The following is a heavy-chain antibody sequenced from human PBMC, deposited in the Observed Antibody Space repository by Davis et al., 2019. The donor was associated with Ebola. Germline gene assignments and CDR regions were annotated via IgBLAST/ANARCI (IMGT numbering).Heavy chain of an antibody. J-gene: IGHJ3*02. CDR3: ARVGGIPAAMVGGAFDI. CDR1: GGTFSSYA. CDR2: IIPIFGTA. Sequence: SVKVSCKASGGTFSSYAISWVRQAPGQGLEWMGGIIPIFGTANYAQKFQGRVTMTADESTSTAYMELSSLRSEDTAVYYCARVGGIPAAMVGGAFDIWGQGTMVTVSS. V-gene: IGHV1-69*13. D-gene: IGHD2-2*01.